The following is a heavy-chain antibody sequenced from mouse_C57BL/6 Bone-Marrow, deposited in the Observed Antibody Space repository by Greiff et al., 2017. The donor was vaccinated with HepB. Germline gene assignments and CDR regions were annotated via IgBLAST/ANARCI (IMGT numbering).Heavy chain of an antibody. J-gene: IGHJ4*01. D-gene: IGHD1-1*01. V-gene: IGHV2-2*01. CDR2: IWSGGST. CDR3: ARKTVPPYYYAMDY. CDR1: GFSLTSYG. Sequence: VQLKESGPGLVQPSQSLSITCTVSGFSLTSYGVHWVRQSPGKGLEWLGVIWSGGSTDYNAAFISRLSISKDNSKSQVFFKMNSLQADDTAIYYCARKTVPPYYYAMDYWGQGTSVTVSS.